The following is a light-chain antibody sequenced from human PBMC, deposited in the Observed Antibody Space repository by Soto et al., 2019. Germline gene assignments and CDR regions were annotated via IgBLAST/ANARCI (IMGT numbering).Light chain of an antibody. J-gene: IGLJ2*01. V-gene: IGLV2-14*01. CDR2: EVT. CDR3: SSYTSSNTLYVV. CDR1: SSDVGGYNY. Sequence: QSVLTQPASVSGSPGQSITISCTGTSSDVGGYNYVSWYQQHPGKAPKLMIYEVTNRPSGVSNRFSGSKSGNTASLTISGLQAEDEADYYCSSYTSSNTLYVVFGGGTKLTVL.